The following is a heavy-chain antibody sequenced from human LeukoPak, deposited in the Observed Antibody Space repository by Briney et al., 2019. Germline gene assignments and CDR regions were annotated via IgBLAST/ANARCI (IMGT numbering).Heavy chain of an antibody. Sequence: GGSLTLSCAASGFSFSSYDMHWVRQATGKVLEWVSAIGTAGDTYYPGSVKGRLPISRESAKNSLYLQINSLRAGDTAVYYCARGYDILTGDNYFDYWGQGTLVTVSS. J-gene: IGHJ4*02. CDR2: IGTAGDT. CDR3: ARGYDILTGDNYFDY. V-gene: IGHV3-13*01. CDR1: GFSFSSYD. D-gene: IGHD3-9*01.